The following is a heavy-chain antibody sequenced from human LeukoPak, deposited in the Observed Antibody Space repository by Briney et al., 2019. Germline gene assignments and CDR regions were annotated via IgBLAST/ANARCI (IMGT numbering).Heavy chain of an antibody. CDR2: ISAYNGNT. Sequence: ASVKVSCKASGYTFTSYGISWVRQAPGQGLEWMGWISAYNGNTNYAQKLQGRVTMTTDTSTSTAYMELRSLRSGDTAVYYCAITPPYCSSTSCRTGSFDYWGQGTLVTVSS. D-gene: IGHD2-2*01. CDR1: GYTFTSYG. CDR3: AITPPYCSSTSCRTGSFDY. V-gene: IGHV1-18*01. J-gene: IGHJ4*02.